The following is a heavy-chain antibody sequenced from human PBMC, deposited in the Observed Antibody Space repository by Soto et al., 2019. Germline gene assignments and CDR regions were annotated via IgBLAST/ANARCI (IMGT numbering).Heavy chain of an antibody. V-gene: IGHV5-10-1*01. CDR1: GYSFTSYW. J-gene: IGHJ5*02. D-gene: IGHD5-18*01. Sequence: RESLKISCKGSGYSFTSYWISWVRQMPGKGLEWMGRIDPSDSYTNYSPSFQGHVTISADKSISTAYLQWSSLKASDTAMYYCARLGGYSYGGNWFDPWGQGTLVTVS. CDR2: IDPSDSYT. CDR3: ARLGGYSYGGNWFDP.